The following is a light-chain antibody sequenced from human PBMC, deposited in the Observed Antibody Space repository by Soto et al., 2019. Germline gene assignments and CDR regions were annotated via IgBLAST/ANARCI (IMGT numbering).Light chain of an antibody. CDR3: QQLHSYPLT. V-gene: IGKV1-9*01. J-gene: IGKJ4*01. Sequence: DIQLTQSPSFLSASVGDRVTITCRASQDIRSYLGWYQQKPGKAPKFLIYAASTLQSGVPSRFSGSGSGTEFTLTISSLQPEDFATYYCQQLHSYPLTFGGGTRVEIK. CDR1: QDIRSY. CDR2: AAS.